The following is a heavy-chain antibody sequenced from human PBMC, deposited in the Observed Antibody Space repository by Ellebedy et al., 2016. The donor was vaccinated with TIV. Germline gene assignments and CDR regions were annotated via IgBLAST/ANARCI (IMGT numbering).Heavy chain of an antibody. D-gene: IGHD6-19*01. CDR1: GGPLSGYS. CDR3: AKHQQWLIRLAF. CDR2: INYNGVT. J-gene: IGHJ4*02. V-gene: IGHV4-34*01. Sequence: GSLRLXXGVNGGPLSGYSWSWIRQPPGKGLEWIGQINYNGVTDYNPSLKSRVTISVDTSKNEFSLNLSSVTAADTAVYYCAKHQQWLIRLAFWGQGNLVTVAS.